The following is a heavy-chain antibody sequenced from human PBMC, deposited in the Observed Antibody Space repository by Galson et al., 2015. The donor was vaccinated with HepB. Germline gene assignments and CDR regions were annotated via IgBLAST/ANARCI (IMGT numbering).Heavy chain of an antibody. CDR2: INDSGSS. CDR3: ARSRRFITVFGNIVQYFFDY. D-gene: IGHD3-3*01. V-gene: IGHV4-39*07. J-gene: IGHJ4*02. CDR1: GSISSSSYY. Sequence: GSISSSSYYWGWIRQPPGKGLEWIGEINDSGSSHYNPSLKSRVTISVDTSKNQFSLKLSSVNAADTAVYYCARSRRFITVFGNIVQYFFDYWGQGTLVTVSS.